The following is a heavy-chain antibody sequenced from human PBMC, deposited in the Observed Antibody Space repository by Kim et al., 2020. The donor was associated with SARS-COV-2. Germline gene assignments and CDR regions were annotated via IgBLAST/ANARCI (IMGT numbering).Heavy chain of an antibody. CDR2: ISSSSSSI. Sequence: GGSLRLSCAASGFTFSSYSMNWVRQAPGKGLEWVSSISSSSSSIYYADSVKGRFTISRDNAKNSLYLQMNSLRAEDTAVYYCARDRPMRVARGAFDIWGQGTMVTVSS. J-gene: IGHJ3*02. V-gene: IGHV3-21*01. D-gene: IGHD3-22*01. CDR1: GFTFSSYS. CDR3: ARDRPMRVARGAFDI.